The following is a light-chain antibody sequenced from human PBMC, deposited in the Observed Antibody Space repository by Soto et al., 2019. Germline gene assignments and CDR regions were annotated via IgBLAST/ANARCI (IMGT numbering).Light chain of an antibody. Sequence: DIQMTQSPSSLSASVGDRVTITCRASQSISSYLNCYQQKPGKAPKLLIYAASSLQSGVPSRFSGSGSGTEFTLTISSLQPEDVATYYCQQSYSTPWTFGQGTKVDI. CDR3: QQSYSTPWT. V-gene: IGKV1-39*01. J-gene: IGKJ1*01. CDR1: QSISSY. CDR2: AAS.